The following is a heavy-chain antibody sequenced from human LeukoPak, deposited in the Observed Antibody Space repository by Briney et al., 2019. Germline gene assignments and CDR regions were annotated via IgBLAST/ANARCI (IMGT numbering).Heavy chain of an antibody. V-gene: IGHV1-18*04. Sequence: ASVKVSCKASGYTFTGYYMHWVRQAPGQGLEWMGWISAYNGNTNYAQKLQGRVTMTTGTSTSTAYMELRSLRSDDTAVYYCARERVNWNYEKNFFDYWGQGTLVTVSS. D-gene: IGHD1-7*01. J-gene: IGHJ4*02. CDR1: GYTFTGYY. CDR3: ARERVNWNYEKNFFDY. CDR2: ISAYNGNT.